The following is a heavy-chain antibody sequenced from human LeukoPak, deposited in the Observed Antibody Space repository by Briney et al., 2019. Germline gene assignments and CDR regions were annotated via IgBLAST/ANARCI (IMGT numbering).Heavy chain of an antibody. V-gene: IGHV4-39*07. D-gene: IGHD6-13*01. CDR1: GGSISSYY. Sequence: SETLSLTCTVSGGSISSYYWGWIRQPPGKGLEWIGSIYHSGSTYYNPSLKSRVTISVDTSKNQFSLKLSSVTAADTAVYYCARAPPNFSWYVYWGQGTLVTVSS. CDR2: IYHSGST. CDR3: ARAPPNFSWYVY. J-gene: IGHJ4*02.